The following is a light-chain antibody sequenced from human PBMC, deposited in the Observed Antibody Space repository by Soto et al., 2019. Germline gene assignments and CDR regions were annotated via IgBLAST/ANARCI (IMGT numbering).Light chain of an antibody. Sequence: DIQRTYSHSTLSASVVYIFNITFLASQSISSWLAWYQQKPGKAPKLLIYDASSLQSGVPSRFSGSGSGTDFTLTISSLQPEDFAVYYCQKYGSSLWKCGQGNKGAIK. CDR1: QSISSW. V-gene: IGKV1-5*01. J-gene: IGKJ1*01. CDR3: QKYGSSLWK. CDR2: DAS.